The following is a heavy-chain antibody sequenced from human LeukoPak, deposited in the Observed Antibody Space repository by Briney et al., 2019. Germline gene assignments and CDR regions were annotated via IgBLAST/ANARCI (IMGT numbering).Heavy chain of an antibody. J-gene: IGHJ4*02. CDR2: IKQDGSEK. D-gene: IGHD6-6*01. CDR1: GFTFSSYW. CDR3: AKGRYSSSSRPLFDY. Sequence: GGSLRLSCAASGFTFSSYWMSWVRQAPGKGLEWVANIKQDGSEKYYVDSVKGRFTISRDNAKNSLYLQMNSLRAEDTAVYYCAKGRYSSSSRPLFDYWGQGTLVTVSS. V-gene: IGHV3-7*01.